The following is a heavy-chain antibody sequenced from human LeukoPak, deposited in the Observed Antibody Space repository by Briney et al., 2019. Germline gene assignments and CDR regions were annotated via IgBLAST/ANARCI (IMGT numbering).Heavy chain of an antibody. CDR1: GYTFTSYG. CDR3: ARHYGVYYYYFYMDV. D-gene: IGHD4-17*01. CDR2: ISAYHGKT. Sequence: GASVKVSCKASGYTFTSYGISWVRQAPGQGLEWMGWISAYHGKTNYGQKFQGRVTMTTDTSTTTAYMELRSLTSDDTAVYYCARHYGVYYYYFYMDVWGEGTTVTVSS. J-gene: IGHJ6*03. V-gene: IGHV1-18*01.